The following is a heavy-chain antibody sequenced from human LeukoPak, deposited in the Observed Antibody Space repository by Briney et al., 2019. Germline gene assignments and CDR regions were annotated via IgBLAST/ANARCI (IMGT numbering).Heavy chain of an antibody. Sequence: GGSLRLSCAASGFTFSSYAMPWVRQAPGKGLEWVAVISYDGSNKYYADSVKGRFTISRDNSKNTLYLQMNSLRAEDTAVYYCARDWDYSGPNGNMTRDYWGQGTLVTVSS. CDR1: GFTFSSYA. D-gene: IGHD4-11*01. CDR2: ISYDGSNK. J-gene: IGHJ4*02. V-gene: IGHV3-30-3*01. CDR3: ARDWDYSGPNGNMTRDY.